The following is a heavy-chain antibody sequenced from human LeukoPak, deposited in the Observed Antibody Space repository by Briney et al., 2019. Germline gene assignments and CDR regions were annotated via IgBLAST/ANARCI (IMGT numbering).Heavy chain of an antibody. D-gene: IGHD3-3*01. CDR2: ISASGSTT. V-gene: IGHV3-23*01. J-gene: IGHJ4*02. Sequence: GGSLRLSCAASGFTFSNYGMNWVRQAPGKGLDWVSFISASGSTTHYADSVTGRFTISRDNSNNTLYLQINSLRAEDTAAYYCAKGAQYDFWSGYTLEYFDVWGKGTLVTVSS. CDR1: GFTFSNYG. CDR3: AKGAQYDFWSGYTLEYFDV.